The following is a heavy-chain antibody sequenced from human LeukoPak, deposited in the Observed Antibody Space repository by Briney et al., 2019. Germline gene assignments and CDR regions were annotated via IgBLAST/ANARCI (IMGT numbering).Heavy chain of an antibody. CDR2: IQYDGSNK. Sequence: GGSLRLSCAASGFTFSTYGMHWVRQAPGKGLEWVTFIQYDGSNKYDADSVKGRFTISRDNSKNTLYLQMNSLRAEDTAMYYCARVGDYGSGFDFWGQGTLVTVSS. D-gene: IGHD3-10*01. J-gene: IGHJ4*02. CDR3: ARVGDYGSGFDF. V-gene: IGHV3-30*02. CDR1: GFTFSTYG.